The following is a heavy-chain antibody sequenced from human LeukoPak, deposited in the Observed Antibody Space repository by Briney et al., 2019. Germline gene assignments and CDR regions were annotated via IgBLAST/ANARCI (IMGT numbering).Heavy chain of an antibody. V-gene: IGHV4-39*01. CDR1: GGSISSSSYY. Sequence: PSETLSLTCTVSGGSISSSSYYWGWIRQPPGKGLEWIGSIYYSGSTYYNPSLKSRVTISVDTSKNQFSLKLSPVTAADTAVYYCARRDTYYYDSSGYFAFDIWGQGTMVTVSS. CDR3: ARRDTYYYDSSGYFAFDI. D-gene: IGHD3-22*01. CDR2: IYYSGST. J-gene: IGHJ3*02.